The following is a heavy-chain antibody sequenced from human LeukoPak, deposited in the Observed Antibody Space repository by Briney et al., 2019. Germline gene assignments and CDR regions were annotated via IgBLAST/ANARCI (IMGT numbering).Heavy chain of an antibody. J-gene: IGHJ4*02. D-gene: IGHD4/OR15-4a*01. V-gene: IGHV5-51*01. Sequence: GESLKISCKGSGYSFTRNWIGWVRQMPGKGLEWMAIIYPGDSDTRCSPSFQGQVTISADKSISTAYLQWSSLKASDTAMYYCARSLYGVNTWFDYWGQGTLVTVSS. CDR2: IYPGDSDT. CDR1: GYSFTRNW. CDR3: ARSLYGVNTWFDY.